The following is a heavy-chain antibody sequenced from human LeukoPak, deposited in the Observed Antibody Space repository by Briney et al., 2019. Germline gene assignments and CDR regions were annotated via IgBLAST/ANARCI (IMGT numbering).Heavy chain of an antibody. CDR1: GFTFTNFP. Sequence: GGSLRLSCAASGFTFTNFPMRWVRQAPGKGLEWVSAIGRSGDAYYADSVTGRFTISSDNYKNTLFLQMNSLRAEDTAVYYCARVTSYYCDYWGRGTLVTVSS. V-gene: IGHV3-23*01. J-gene: IGHJ4*02. CDR3: ARVTSYYCDY. CDR2: IGRSGDA.